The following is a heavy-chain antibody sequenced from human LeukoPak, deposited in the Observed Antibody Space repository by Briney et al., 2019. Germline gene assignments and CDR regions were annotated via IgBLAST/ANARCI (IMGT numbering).Heavy chain of an antibody. CDR3: ARVSGSGLYFKSFDP. V-gene: IGHV4-4*02. Sequence: NPSGTLSLTCSVSGDDISSSNWWTWVRQPPQKGLEWIGEVYHSGSTNYNPSLKSRIYMSVDKSQNRFSLRLTSVTAADTAVYFCARVSGSGLYFKSFDPWGQGTLVIVSS. D-gene: IGHD3-10*01. CDR1: GDDISSSNW. CDR2: VYHSGST. J-gene: IGHJ5*01.